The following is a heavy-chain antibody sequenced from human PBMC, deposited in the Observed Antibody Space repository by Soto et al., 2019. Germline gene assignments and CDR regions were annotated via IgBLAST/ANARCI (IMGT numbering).Heavy chain of an antibody. CDR1: GNSVASMRAA. V-gene: IGHV6-1*01. J-gene: IGHJ4*02. CDR3: ARGGNSSSWTTYFDY. CDR2: TYYRSKWYN. D-gene: IGHD6-13*01. Sequence: QTRSLTGTISGNSVASMRAAGDSFKQTPSRGLEWLGRTYYRSKWYNDYAVSVKSRITINPDTSKNQFSLQLNSVTPEDTAVYYCARGGNSSSWTTYFDYWGQGTLVTVSS.